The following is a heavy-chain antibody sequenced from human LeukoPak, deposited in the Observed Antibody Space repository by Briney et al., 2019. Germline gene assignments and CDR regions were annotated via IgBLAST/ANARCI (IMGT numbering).Heavy chain of an antibody. V-gene: IGHV1-18*01. CDR3: ARDQGGNYYLIFDY. CDR2: ISVDNGNT. Sequence: ASVKVFCKASGYTFTSHGINWVRQAPGQGLEWMGWISVDNGNTNYAQKFQGRVTMTTDTSTATAYMELKSLRSDDTAVYYCARDQGGNYYLIFDYWGQGTLVTVSS. CDR1: GYTFTSHG. D-gene: IGHD1-26*01. J-gene: IGHJ4*02.